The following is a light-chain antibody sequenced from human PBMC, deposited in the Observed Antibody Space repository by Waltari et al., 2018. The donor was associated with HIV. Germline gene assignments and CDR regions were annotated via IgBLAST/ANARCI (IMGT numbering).Light chain of an antibody. CDR1: SSNIEINN. CDR3: ASWVDRLNGWV. Sequence: QSVLTQPPSTSGTPGQRVTISCSGSSSNIEINNVNWSQHLPGTAPKLLIYSSNLRPSGVPDRFSGSKSGTSASLAISGLQSEDEADYYCASWVDRLNGWVFGGGTKLTVL. J-gene: IGLJ3*02. CDR2: SSN. V-gene: IGLV1-44*01.